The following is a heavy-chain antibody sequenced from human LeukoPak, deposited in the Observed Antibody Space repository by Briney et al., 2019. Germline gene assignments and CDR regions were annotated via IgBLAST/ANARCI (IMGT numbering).Heavy chain of an antibody. Sequence: PSETLSLTCTVSGGSISSGSYYWSWIRQPAGKGLEWIGRIYTSGSTNYNPSLKSRVTISVDTSKNQFSLKLSSVTAADTAVYYCARARAVIAMGIDYWGQGTLVTVSS. CDR3: ARARAVIAMGIDY. CDR1: GGSISSGSYY. D-gene: IGHD2-21*01. J-gene: IGHJ4*02. V-gene: IGHV4-61*02. CDR2: IYTSGST.